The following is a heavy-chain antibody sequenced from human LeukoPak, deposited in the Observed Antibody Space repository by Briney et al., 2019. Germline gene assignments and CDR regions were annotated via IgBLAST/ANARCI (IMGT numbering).Heavy chain of an antibody. V-gene: IGHV4-61*02. CDR3: ARELATMLYYFDY. CDR1: GCSISSGSYY. Sequence: KTSETLSLTCTVSGCSISSGSYYWRWIRQPAGKGLEWIGRIYTSGSTNYNPSLKSRVTISVDTSKNQFSLKLSSVTAADTAVYYCARELATMLYYFDYWGQGTLVTVSS. D-gene: IGHD5-24*01. CDR2: IYTSGST. J-gene: IGHJ4*02.